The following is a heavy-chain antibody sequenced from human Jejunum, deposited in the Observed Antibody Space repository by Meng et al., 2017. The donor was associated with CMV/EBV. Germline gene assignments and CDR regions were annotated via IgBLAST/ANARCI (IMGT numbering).Heavy chain of an antibody. CDR3: AKDQGGCSSTSCYDFYYHGMDV. V-gene: IGHV3-23*01. J-gene: IGHJ6*02. Sequence: MSWVRQAPGKGLEWVSVISGSGGTTYYADSVKGRFTISRDNSKNTLYLQMNSLRAEDTAVYYCAKDQGGCSSTSCYDFYYHGMDVWGQGTTVTVSS. CDR2: ISGSGGTT. D-gene: IGHD2-2*01.